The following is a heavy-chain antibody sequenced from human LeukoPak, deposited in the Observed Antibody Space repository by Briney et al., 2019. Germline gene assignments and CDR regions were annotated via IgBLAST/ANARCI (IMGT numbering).Heavy chain of an antibody. J-gene: IGHJ4*02. V-gene: IGHV3-7*01. CDR2: MNQDGSEK. CDR3: ARDWAHFVY. Sequence: GGSLRLSCVASGFTFSDYWMSWVRQAPGKGLEWVANMNQDGSEKYYVDSVKGRFTISRDNAKNSLSLQMNSLRAEDTAVYYCARDWAHFVYWGQGTLVTVSS. CDR1: GFTFSDYW. D-gene: IGHD3-16*01.